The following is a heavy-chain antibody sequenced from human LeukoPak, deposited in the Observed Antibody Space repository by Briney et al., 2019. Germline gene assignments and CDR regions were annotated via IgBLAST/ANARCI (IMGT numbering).Heavy chain of an antibody. CDR1: GFTFSSYA. V-gene: IGHV3-23*01. CDR3: AKDLVAMVQGGAPFDY. J-gene: IGHJ4*02. Sequence: GGSLTLSCAASGFTFSSYAMSWLGNAPGKGLEWVSAISGSGGSTYYADAVKGRFTISRDNSKNTLYLQMNCLRAEDTAVYYCAKDLVAMVQGGAPFDYWGQGTLVTVSS. D-gene: IGHD3-10*01. CDR2: ISGSGGST.